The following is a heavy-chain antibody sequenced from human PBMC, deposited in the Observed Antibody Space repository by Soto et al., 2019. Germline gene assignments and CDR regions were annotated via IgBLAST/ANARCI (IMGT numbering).Heavy chain of an antibody. CDR3: AKDNTMIVVVIRNLDDAFDI. CDR1: GFTFSSYA. D-gene: IGHD3-22*01. Sequence: TGGSLRLSCAASGFTFSSYAMSWVRQAPGKGLEWVSAISGSGGSTYYADSVKGRFTISRDNSKNTLYLQMNSLRAEDTAVYYCAKDNTMIVVVIRNLDDAFDIWGQGTMVTVSS. CDR2: ISGSGGST. V-gene: IGHV3-23*01. J-gene: IGHJ3*02.